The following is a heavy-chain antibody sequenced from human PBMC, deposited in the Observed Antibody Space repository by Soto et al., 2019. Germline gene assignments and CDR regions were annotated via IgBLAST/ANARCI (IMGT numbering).Heavy chain of an antibody. CDR1: GFPFSSYW. D-gene: IGHD3-9*01. CDR2: ISGDGVTT. J-gene: IGHJ4*02. V-gene: IGHV3-74*01. Sequence: EVQLVESGGDLVQRGGSLRLSCAASGFPFSSYWMHWVRHTPGKGLDWVARISGDGVTTYYADSVTGRFTVSRDNGKNTLSLQISGLRAEDTAVYYCAREYYGLLTGYYTGYWGQGTLVSVSS. CDR3: AREYYGLLTGYYTGY.